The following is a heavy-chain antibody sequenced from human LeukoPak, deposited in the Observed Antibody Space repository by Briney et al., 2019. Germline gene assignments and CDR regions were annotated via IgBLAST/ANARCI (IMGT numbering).Heavy chain of an antibody. J-gene: IGHJ3*02. CDR1: GGSISSVDSY. V-gene: IGHV4-30-4*01. D-gene: IGHD3-22*01. CDR2: IYYSGST. CDR3: GKARDSSGYLDAFDI. Sequence: PSQTLSLTCSVSGGSISSVDSYWRWFRQPPGKGLELLWYIYYSGSTYYNPSLKGRVTISVDTSKNQASLKLYSVTAADTAVYYCGKARDSSGYLDAFDIWGQGTMVTVSS.